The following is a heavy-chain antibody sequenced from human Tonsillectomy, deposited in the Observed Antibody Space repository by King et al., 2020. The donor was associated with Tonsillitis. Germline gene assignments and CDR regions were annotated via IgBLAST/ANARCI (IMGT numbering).Heavy chain of an antibody. CDR2: ISAYNANT. CDR3: ARDLWRSGGPDAFDI. D-gene: IGHD2-15*01. CDR1: GYTFTSYG. J-gene: IGHJ3*02. V-gene: IGHV1-18*01. Sequence: VQLVESGAEVKKPGASVKVSCKASGYTFTSYGISWVRQAPGQGLEWMGWISAYNANTNYAQKLQGRVTMTTDTSTSTAYMELRGLRFDDTAVYYCARDLWRSGGPDAFDIWGQGTMVTVSS.